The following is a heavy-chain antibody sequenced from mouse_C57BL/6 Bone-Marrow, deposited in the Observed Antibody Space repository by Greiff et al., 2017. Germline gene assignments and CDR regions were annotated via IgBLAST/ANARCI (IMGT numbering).Heavy chain of an antibody. CDR2: IHPNSGST. V-gene: IGHV1-64*01. J-gene: IGHJ1*03. Sequence: VQLQQSGAELVKPGASVKLSCKASGYTFTSYWMHWVKQRPGQGLEWIGMIHPNSGSTNYNEKFKSKATLTVDKSSSTAYMQLSSLTSEDSAVYYSARSGYYYSSSVCYFDVWGTGTTVTVSS. CDR1: GYTFTSYW. CDR3: ARSGYYYSSSVCYFDV. D-gene: IGHD1-1*01.